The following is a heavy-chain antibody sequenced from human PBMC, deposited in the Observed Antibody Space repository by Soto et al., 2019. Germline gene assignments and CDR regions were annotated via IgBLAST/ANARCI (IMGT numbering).Heavy chain of an antibody. J-gene: IGHJ4*02. CDR2: IKEDGSEK. V-gene: IGHV3-7*04. CDR3: ARGGSNRFGL. D-gene: IGHD6-13*01. CDR1: GFTFSGHW. Sequence: EEQLVESGGGLVQPGGSLRVSCAASGFTFSGHWMTWVRQAPGKGLEWVASIKEDGSEKKYVDSAKGRFTISRDNAKKSLYLQMTSLRGGDTAVYYCARGGSNRFGLWGQGTLVTVSS.